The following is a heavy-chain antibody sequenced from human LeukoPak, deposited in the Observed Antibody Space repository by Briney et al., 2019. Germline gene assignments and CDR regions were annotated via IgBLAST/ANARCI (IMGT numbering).Heavy chain of an antibody. Sequence: ASVKVSCKASGYTFTSYYMHWVRQAPGQGLEWMGIINPSGGSTSYAQKFQGRVTMTRDTSTSTVYMELSSLRSEDTAVYYCAREGSYFYDFWSGYYGGYYFDYWGQGTLVTVSP. CDR2: INPSGGST. J-gene: IGHJ4*02. D-gene: IGHD3-3*01. CDR1: GYTFTSYY. CDR3: AREGSYFYDFWSGYYGGYYFDY. V-gene: IGHV1-46*01.